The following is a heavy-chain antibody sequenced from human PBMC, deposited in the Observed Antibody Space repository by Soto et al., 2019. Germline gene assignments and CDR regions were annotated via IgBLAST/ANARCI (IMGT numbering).Heavy chain of an antibody. CDR1: GGSISSGDYY. CDR2: IYYSGST. J-gene: IGHJ5*02. V-gene: IGHV4-30-4*01. CDR3: ARGAPGWFDP. Sequence: SETLSLTCTVSGGSISSGDYYWSWIRQPPGKGLEWIGYIYYSGSTYYNPSLKSRVTISVDTSKNQFSLKLSSVTAADTAVYYCARGAPGWFDPWGQGXLVTVYS.